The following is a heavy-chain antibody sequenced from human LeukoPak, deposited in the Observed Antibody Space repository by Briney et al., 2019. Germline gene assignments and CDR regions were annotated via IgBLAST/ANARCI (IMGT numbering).Heavy chain of an antibody. V-gene: IGHV1-69*05. CDR3: ASASYYFDSYGYPDY. CDR1: GGTLSTYA. Sequence: SVKVSCKATGGTLSTYAINWVRQALGQGLECMGGIIPIFGSAIYTEKFQGRVTITMDEATSTAYMELTSLRSEDTAVYYCASASYYFDSYGYPDYWGQGTLVTVSS. D-gene: IGHD3-22*01. J-gene: IGHJ4*02. CDR2: IIPIFGSA.